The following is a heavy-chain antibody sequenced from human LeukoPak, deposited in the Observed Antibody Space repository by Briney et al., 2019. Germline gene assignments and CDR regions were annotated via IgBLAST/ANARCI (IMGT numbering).Heavy chain of an antibody. J-gene: IGHJ4*02. V-gene: IGHV1-18*01. Sequence: ASVKVSCTASGYTFSNYGITWVRQAPGQGLEWMGTISGHNGDVNYAPKFQGRVTMTTDTSTTTAYMELRSLRFDDTAVYYCARYNSLLRGVTTSDYWGQGTLVTVSS. CDR3: ARYNSLLRGVTTSDY. CDR2: ISGHNGDV. D-gene: IGHD3-10*01. CDR1: GYTFSNYG.